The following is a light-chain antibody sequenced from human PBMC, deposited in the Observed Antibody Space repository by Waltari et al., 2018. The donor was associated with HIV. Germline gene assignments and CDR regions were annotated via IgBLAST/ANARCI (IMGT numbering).Light chain of an antibody. V-gene: IGLV3-19*01. CDR2: GAN. CDR1: SLRSFF. Sequence: ITCQGDSLRSFFANWYQRRPGQAPVLVVYGANRRPSCIPDRFSASTSGNTSSLIISDSQAVDEADYYCHSRDTNSDHYVFGGGTRVTV. J-gene: IGLJ1*01. CDR3: HSRDTNSDHYV.